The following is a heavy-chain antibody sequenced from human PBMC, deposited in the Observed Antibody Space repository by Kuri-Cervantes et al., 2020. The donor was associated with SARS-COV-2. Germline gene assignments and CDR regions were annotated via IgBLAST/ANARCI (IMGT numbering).Heavy chain of an antibody. CDR1: GFTFSNYA. J-gene: IGHJ4*02. CDR2: ISYDGSGK. CDR3: ARGYSDFWSGYRKIYYFDY. D-gene: IGHD3-3*01. Sequence: GESLKISCAASGFTFSNYAIHWVRQAPGKGLEWVALISYDGSGKNYADSVKGRFTISRDNSKNTLYLQMNSLRAEDTAVYYCARGYSDFWSGYRKIYYFDYWGQGTLVTVSS. V-gene: IGHV3-30*07.